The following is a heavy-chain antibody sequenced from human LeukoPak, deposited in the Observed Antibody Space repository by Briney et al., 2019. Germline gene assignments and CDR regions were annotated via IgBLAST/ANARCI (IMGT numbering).Heavy chain of an antibody. CDR3: ARGIVVVTAIPPHYFDY. J-gene: IGHJ4*02. CDR1: GGTFSSYA. CDR2: IIPIFGTA. D-gene: IGHD2-21*02. Sequence: SVKVSCKASGGTFSSYAISWVRQAPGQGLEWMGRIIPIFGTANYAQKFQGRVTITTDESTSTAYMELSSLGSEDTAVYYCARGIVVVTAIPPHYFDYWGQGTLVTVSS. V-gene: IGHV1-69*05.